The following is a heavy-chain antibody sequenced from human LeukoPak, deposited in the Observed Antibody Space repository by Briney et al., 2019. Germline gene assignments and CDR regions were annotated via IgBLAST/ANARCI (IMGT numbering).Heavy chain of an antibody. CDR2: IYPGDFDT. D-gene: IGHD2-8*02. V-gene: IGHV5-51*01. Sequence: GESLKISCKGSGYIFTTYWNGWVRQIPGKGLEWMGVIYPGDFDTRYSPSFQGQVTISADKSISTAYLQWSSLEASDTAMYYCARVGPGNYWDYFDYWGQGTLVIVSS. CDR1: GYIFTTYW. J-gene: IGHJ4*02. CDR3: ARVGPGNYWDYFDY.